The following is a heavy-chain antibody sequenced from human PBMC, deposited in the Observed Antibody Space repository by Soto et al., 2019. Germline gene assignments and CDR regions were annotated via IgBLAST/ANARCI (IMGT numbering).Heavy chain of an antibody. D-gene: IGHD2-15*01. CDR3: ARDRSYLVAANYGMDV. Sequence: ASVKVSCKASGYTFTGYYMHWVRQAPGQGLEWMGWINPNSGGTNYAQKFQGWVTMTRDTSISTAYMELSRLRSDDTAVYYCARDRSYLVAANYGMDVWGQGTTVTVS. J-gene: IGHJ6*02. CDR2: INPNSGGT. CDR1: GYTFTGYY. V-gene: IGHV1-2*04.